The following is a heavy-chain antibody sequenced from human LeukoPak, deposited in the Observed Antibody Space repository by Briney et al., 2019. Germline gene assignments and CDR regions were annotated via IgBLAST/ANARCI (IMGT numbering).Heavy chain of an antibody. CDR1: GFSFSSYG. Sequence: GRSLRLSCAASGFSFSSYGMHWVRQAPGKGLEWVAVISYDGSNKYYADSVKGRFTISRDNSKNTLYLQMNSLRAEDTAVYYCARDFFGTLWSAYRLDNWGQGTLVTVSS. V-gene: IGHV3-30*03. CDR3: ARDFFGTLWSAYRLDN. J-gene: IGHJ4*02. CDR2: ISYDGSNK. D-gene: IGHD3-3*01.